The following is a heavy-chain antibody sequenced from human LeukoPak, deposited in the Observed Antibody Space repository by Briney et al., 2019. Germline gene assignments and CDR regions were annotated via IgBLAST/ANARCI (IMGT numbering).Heavy chain of an antibody. CDR1: GGTFSSYA. CDR3: ARDPPGRPYSSSSYG. V-gene: IGHV1-69*06. D-gene: IGHD6-6*01. CDR2: IIPMFGTA. Sequence: SVKVSCKASGGTFSSYAISWVRQAPGQGLEWMGGIIPMFGTANCAQKFQGRVTITADKSTSTAYMELSSLRSEDTAVYYCARDPPGRPYSSSSYGWGQGTLVTVSS. J-gene: IGHJ4*02.